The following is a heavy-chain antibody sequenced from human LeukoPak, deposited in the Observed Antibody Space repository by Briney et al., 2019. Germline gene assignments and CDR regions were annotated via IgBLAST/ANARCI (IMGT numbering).Heavy chain of an antibody. CDR2: INPDSGGT. CDR3: GRDFRDSLDY. CDR1: GYTFTGYY. V-gene: IGHV1-2*02. Sequence: GASVRVSCKASGYTFTGYYMHWVRQAPGQGLEWMGWINPDSGGTNFAQKFQGRVTMTRDTSISTAYMELSRLRSDDTAVYYCGRDFRDSLDYWGQGTLVTVSS. J-gene: IGHJ4*02.